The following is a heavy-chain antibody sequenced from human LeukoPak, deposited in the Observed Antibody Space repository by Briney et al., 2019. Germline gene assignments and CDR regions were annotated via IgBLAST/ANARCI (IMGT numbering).Heavy chain of an antibody. CDR2: INPNSGGT. V-gene: IGHV1-2*02. CDR1: GYTFTGNY. Sequence: ASVKVSCKASGYTFTGNYMHLVGQAPGKELEWMGWINPNSGGTNYAQKFQGRVTMTRDTSISTAYMELSRLRSDDTDVYYCARIQNPYYGMGRKAFDIWGQGTMVTVSS. J-gene: IGHJ3*02. D-gene: IGHD3-10*01. CDR3: ARIQNPYYGMGRKAFDI.